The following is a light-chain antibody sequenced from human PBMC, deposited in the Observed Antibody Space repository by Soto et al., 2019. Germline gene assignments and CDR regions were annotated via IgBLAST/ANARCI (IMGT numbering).Light chain of an antibody. CDR3: AAWDSSLGGPA. J-gene: IGLJ2*01. V-gene: IGLV1-47*01. CDR1: DSNIGSKY. CDR2: RNT. Sequence: QSVLTQPPSASATPGQRVTISCSGSDSNIGSKYVYWYQQLPGTAPTLLMYRNTQRPSGFPDRFSGTKSGTSASLAINGLRSEDEDDYYCAAWDSSLGGPAFGGGTKVPS.